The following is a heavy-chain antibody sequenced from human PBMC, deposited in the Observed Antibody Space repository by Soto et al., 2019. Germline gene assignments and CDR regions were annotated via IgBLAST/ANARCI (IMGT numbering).Heavy chain of an antibody. CDR1: GFTFSNYA. CDR2: ISYGGRNK. J-gene: IGHJ4*02. V-gene: IGHV3-30*04. Sequence: PGGSLRLSCAASGFTFSNYAMHWVRQAPGKGLEWVAVISYGGRNKYYADSVKGRFTISRDNSKSTLYLQMNSLSAEDTAVYYCARDEIWWELTYYFHYWGQVTLATVYS. D-gene: IGHD1-26*01. CDR3: ARDEIWWELTYYFHY.